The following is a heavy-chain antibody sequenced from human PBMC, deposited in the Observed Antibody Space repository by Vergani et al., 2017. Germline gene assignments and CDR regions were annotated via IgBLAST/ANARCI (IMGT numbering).Heavy chain of an antibody. V-gene: IGHV3-23*01. CDR3: AKRPIGGDFWSGYYNWFDP. CDR1: GFTFSSYA. CDR2: ISGSGSST. Sequence: EVQLLESGGGLVQPGGSLRLSCAASGFTFSSYAMSWVRQAPGKGLEWVSAISGSGSSTFYADPVKGRFTISRDNSKNTLYLQMNSLRAEDTAVYYCAKRPIGGDFWSGYYNWFDPWGQGTLVTVSS. D-gene: IGHD3-3*01. J-gene: IGHJ5*02.